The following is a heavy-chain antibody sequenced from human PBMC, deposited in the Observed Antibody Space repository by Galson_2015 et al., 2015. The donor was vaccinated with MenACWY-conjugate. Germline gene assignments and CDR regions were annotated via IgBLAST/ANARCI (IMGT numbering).Heavy chain of an antibody. CDR1: GFTFSNYV. D-gene: IGHD3-10*01. CDR3: TLSITMFDY. J-gene: IGHJ4*02. V-gene: IGHV3-23*01. Sequence: SLRLSCAASGFTFSNYVMNWVRQAPEKGLEWVSTITGSGGSTYYADSLNVRITISSHNSNNTLYLQMNSLRADDTAVYYCTLSITMFDYWGQGTLVTVSS. CDR2: ITGSGGST.